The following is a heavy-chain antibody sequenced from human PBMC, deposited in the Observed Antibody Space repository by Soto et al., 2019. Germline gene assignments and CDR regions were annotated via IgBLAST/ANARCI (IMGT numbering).Heavy chain of an antibody. J-gene: IGHJ6*02. Sequence: EVQLVESGGGLVKPGGSLRLSCAASGFTFSSYSMNWVRQSPGKGLEWVSSISSSSSYIYYADSVKGRFTISRDNAKNSLDLQMNSLRAEDTAVYYCARGVVVSYYYYYGMDVWGQGTTVTVSS. CDR3: ARGVVVSYYYYYGMDV. CDR2: ISSSSSYI. V-gene: IGHV3-21*01. D-gene: IGHD2-15*01. CDR1: GFTFSSYS.